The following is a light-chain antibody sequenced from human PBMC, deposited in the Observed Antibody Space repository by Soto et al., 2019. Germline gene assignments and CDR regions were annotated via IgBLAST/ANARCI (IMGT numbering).Light chain of an antibody. Sequence: QSVLTQPPSVSGAPGQGVTISCTGGRSNIGARFDVHWYQQLPGTAPRLIIYEVRNRPSGVSNRFSASKSGNTASLTISGLQAEEEANYQCSSYSGSTAFYVFGNGTKVTVL. J-gene: IGLJ1*01. CDR2: EVR. CDR3: SSYSGSTAFYV. V-gene: IGLV1-40*01. CDR1: RSNIGARFD.